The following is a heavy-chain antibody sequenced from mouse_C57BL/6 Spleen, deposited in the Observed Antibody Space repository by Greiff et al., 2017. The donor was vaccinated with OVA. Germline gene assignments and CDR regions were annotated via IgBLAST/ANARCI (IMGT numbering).Heavy chain of an antibody. V-gene: IGHV7-3*01. D-gene: IGHD1-1*01. CDR3: ARSLLRYYFGY. CDR1: GFTFTDYY. J-gene: IGHJ2*01. CDR2: IRNKANGYTT. Sequence: EVKVVESGGGLVQPGGSLSLSCAASGFTFTDYYMSWVRQPPGKALEWLGFIRNKANGYTTEYSASVKGRFTISRDNSQSILYLQMNALRAEDSATYYCARSLLRYYFGYWGQGTTLTVAS.